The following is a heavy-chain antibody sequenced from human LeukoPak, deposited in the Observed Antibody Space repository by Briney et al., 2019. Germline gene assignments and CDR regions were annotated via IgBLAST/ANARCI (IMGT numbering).Heavy chain of an antibody. CDR2: IYYRGSN. CDR3: ARRNPGSSWYIRGYYFDY. Sequence: SETLSLTCTVSGGSFSSSSYYWGWLRQPPGRGLEWIGSIYYRGSNYHNSSLKGRVTMSIDTSKNQFSLRLSSVTAADTAVYYCARRNPGSSWYIRGYYFDYWGQGTLVTVSS. D-gene: IGHD6-13*01. J-gene: IGHJ4*02. V-gene: IGHV4-39*07. CDR1: GGSFSSSSYY.